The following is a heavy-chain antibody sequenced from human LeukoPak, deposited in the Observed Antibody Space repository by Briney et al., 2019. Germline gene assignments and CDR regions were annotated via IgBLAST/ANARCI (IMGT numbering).Heavy chain of an antibody. V-gene: IGHV3-64D*06. CDR3: VKDPSDCSSTSCLYYFDY. D-gene: IGHD2-2*01. J-gene: IGHJ4*02. CDR2: ISSNGGST. Sequence: GGSLRLSCSASGFTFSSYAMHWVRQAPGKGLEYVSAISSNGGSTYYADSVKGGFTISRDNSKNTLYLQMSSLRAEDTAVYYCVKDPSDCSSTSCLYYFDYWGQGTLVTVSS. CDR1: GFTFSSYA.